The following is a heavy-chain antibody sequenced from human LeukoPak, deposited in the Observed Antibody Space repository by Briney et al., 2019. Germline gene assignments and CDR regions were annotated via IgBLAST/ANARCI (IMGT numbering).Heavy chain of an antibody. CDR3: ARAALEYCGGDCLDY. Sequence: GGSLRLSCAASGFTFSSYSMHWVRQAPGKGLEYVPVISSDGDNTYYADSVKGRFTISRDNSKNTLYLQMGSLRAEDMAVYYCARAALEYCGGDCLDYWGQGTLVTVPS. D-gene: IGHD2-21*01. J-gene: IGHJ4*02. V-gene: IGHV3-64*02. CDR2: ISSDGDNT. CDR1: GFTFSSYS.